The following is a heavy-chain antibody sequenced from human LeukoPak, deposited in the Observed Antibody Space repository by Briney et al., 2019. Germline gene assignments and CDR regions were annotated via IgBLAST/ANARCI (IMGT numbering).Heavy chain of an antibody. CDR3: ARGKPGYDFWSGYYSSYFDY. V-gene: IGHV4-61*02. CDR1: GGSISSGSYY. CDR2: IYTSGST. D-gene: IGHD3-3*01. J-gene: IGHJ4*02. Sequence: SETLSLTCTVSGGSISSGSYYWSWIRQPAGKGLEWIGRIYTSGSTNYNPSLKSRVTISVDTSKNQFSLKLSSVTAADTAVYYCARGKPGYDFWSGYYSSYFDYSGQGTLVTVSS.